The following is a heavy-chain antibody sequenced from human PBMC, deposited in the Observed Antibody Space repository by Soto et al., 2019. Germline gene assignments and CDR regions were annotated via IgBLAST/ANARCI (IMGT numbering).Heavy chain of an antibody. D-gene: IGHD2-21*01. CDR2: IYYSGST. V-gene: IGHV4-31*03. CDR3: AKHTQTIEHSDLAPFDL. J-gene: IGHJ4*02. CDR1: GGSISSGGYY. Sequence: SETLSLTCTVSGGSISSGGYYWSWIRQHPGKGLEWIGYIYYSGSTYYNPSLKTRVTMFIDTSKNHFSLNLTSVAAADTAVYYCAKHTQTIEHSDLAPFDLWGLGTLVTVSS.